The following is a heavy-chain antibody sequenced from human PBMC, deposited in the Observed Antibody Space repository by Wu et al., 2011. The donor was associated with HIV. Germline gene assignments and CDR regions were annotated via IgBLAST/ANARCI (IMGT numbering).Heavy chain of an antibody. J-gene: IGHJ5*02. CDR3: ARVARYPRVWFDP. V-gene: IGHV1-8*01. Sequence: YCKASGYMFGDYEIHWVRQATGQGLEWMGWKNPVSGAGYAQKFQGRVTLTSDTSTKTAYMELSGLTSEDTAVYYCARVARYPRVWFDPWGQGTLVTVSS. CDR2: KNPVSGA. CDR1: GYMFGDYE. D-gene: IGHD2-2*01.